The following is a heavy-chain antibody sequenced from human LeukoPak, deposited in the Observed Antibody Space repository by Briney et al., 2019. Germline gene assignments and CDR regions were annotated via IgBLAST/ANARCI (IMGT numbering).Heavy chain of an antibody. Sequence: GGSLRLSCAASGFTFSSYAMSWVRQAPGKGLEWVSAISGSGGSTYYADSVKGRFTISRDNSKNTLYLQMNSLRAEDTAAYYCARALDYGGNARYYCYYYMDVWGKGTTVTVSS. CDR2: ISGSGGST. CDR1: GFTFSSYA. CDR3: ARALDYGGNARYYCYYYMDV. D-gene: IGHD4-23*01. J-gene: IGHJ6*03. V-gene: IGHV3-23*01.